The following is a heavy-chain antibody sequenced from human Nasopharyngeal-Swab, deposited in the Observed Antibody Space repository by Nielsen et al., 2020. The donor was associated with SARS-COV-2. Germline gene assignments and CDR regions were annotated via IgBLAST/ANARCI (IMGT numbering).Heavy chain of an antibody. CDR3: AKGNYEDWFDP. D-gene: IGHD4-11*01. CDR2: INPSGGST. J-gene: IGHJ5*02. V-gene: IGHV1-46*01. Sequence: ASVKVSCKASGYGFTRYYMHWVRQAPGQGLEWMGIINPSGGSTSYAQKFQGRVTMTRDTSTSTVYMELSSLRSEDTAVYYCAKGNYEDWFDPWGQGTLVTVSS. CDR1: GYGFTRYY.